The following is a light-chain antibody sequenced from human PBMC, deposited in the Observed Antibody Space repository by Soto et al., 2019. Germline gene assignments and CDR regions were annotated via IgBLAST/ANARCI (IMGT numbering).Light chain of an antibody. J-gene: IGKJ2*01. Sequence: EIVLTQSPATLSLSPGERATLSCSASQSVSRDLDWYHHKPGQAPRLLIYDASNRATGIPARFSGSGSGTDFTLTISSLEPEDFAVYYYQQRSNWPHTFGPGTKLEIK. CDR1: QSVSRD. CDR2: DAS. V-gene: IGKV3-11*01. CDR3: QQRSNWPHT.